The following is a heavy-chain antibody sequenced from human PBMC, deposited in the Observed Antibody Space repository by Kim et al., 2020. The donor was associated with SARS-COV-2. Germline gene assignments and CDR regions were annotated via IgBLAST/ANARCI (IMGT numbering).Heavy chain of an antibody. CDR3: AKDQSDTMGGGFDY. CDR2: ISWNSGSI. J-gene: IGHJ4*02. D-gene: IGHD3-10*01. V-gene: IGHV3-9*01. Sequence: GGSLRLSCAASGFTFGDYAMHWVRQAPGKGLEWVSGISWNSGSIGYADSVKGRFTISRDNAKNSLYLQMNSLRAEDTALYYCAKDQSDTMGGGFDYWGQGTLVTVSS. CDR1: GFTFGDYA.